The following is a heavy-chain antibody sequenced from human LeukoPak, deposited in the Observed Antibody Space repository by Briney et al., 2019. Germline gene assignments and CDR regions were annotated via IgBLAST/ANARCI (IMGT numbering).Heavy chain of an antibody. V-gene: IGHV1-69*05. Sequence: ASVTVSCKASRGTFSSYAIRWVRQPPGQGLEWMGGIIPIFGTANYAQKFQGRVTLTTDTSTSTAYLELRSLRSDDTAVYYCAKDYNYVPDYWGQGTLITVSS. CDR1: RGTFSSYA. CDR2: IIPIFGTA. CDR3: AKDYNYVPDY. D-gene: IGHD5-24*01. J-gene: IGHJ4*02.